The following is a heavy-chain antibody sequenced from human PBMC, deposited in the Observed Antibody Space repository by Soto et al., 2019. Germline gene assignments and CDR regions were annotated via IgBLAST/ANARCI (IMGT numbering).Heavy chain of an antibody. D-gene: IGHD6-6*01. V-gene: IGHV4-34*01. J-gene: IGHJ4*02. CDR1: GGSFSGYY. CDR2: INHSGST. CDR3: ASPSPASSSHHFDY. Sequence: PSETLSLTCAVYGGSFSGYYWSWIRQPPGKGLEWIGEINHSGSTNYNPSLKSRVTISVDTSKNQFSLKLSSVTAADTAVYYCASPSPASSSHHFDYWGQGTLVTVSS.